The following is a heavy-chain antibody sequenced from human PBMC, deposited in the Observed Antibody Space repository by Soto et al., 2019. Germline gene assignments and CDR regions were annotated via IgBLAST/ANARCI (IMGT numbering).Heavy chain of an antibody. Sequence: QAQLQESGPGLVRPSETLSLTCTVSGGSISNSYWSWIRQSPGKGLEWIGYIYSSGSTNYNPSLKSRVTISVDTSKNQFSLKLSSLSAADTAVYYCARHSPPFFYGSGPWDVWGQGTTVTVSS. CDR3: ARHSPPFFYGSGPWDV. CDR2: IYSSGST. V-gene: IGHV4-59*08. D-gene: IGHD3-10*01. J-gene: IGHJ6*02. CDR1: GGSISNSY.